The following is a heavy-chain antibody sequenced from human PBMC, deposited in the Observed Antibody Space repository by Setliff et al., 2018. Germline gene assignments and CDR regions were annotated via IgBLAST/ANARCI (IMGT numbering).Heavy chain of an antibody. CDR2: ISPSGST. J-gene: IGHJ4*02. V-gene: IGHV4-61*09. CDR1: GASISSGGYY. Sequence: SETLSLTCTVSGASISSGGYYWTWIRQPAGKALEWIGHISPSGSTTYNPSLKGRVTISPDTSKNHFSLKVNSVTAADTALYYCARSPSSGAYWNPRPFYSDYWGQGTLVTVS. D-gene: IGHD1-26*01. CDR3: ARSPSSGAYWNPRPFYSDY.